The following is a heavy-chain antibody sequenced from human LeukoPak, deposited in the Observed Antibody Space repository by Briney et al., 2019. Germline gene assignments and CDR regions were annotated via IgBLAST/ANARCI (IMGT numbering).Heavy chain of an antibody. CDR3: ARCSGYSYGYYFDY. J-gene: IGHJ4*02. V-gene: IGHV4-61*02. Sequence: SETLSLTCTVSGGSISSGSYYWSWIRQPAGKGLEWIGRIYTSGSTNYNPSLKSRVTISVDTSKNQFSLKLSSVTAADTAVYYCARCSGYSYGYYFDYWGQGTLVTVSS. CDR2: IYTSGST. D-gene: IGHD5-18*01. CDR1: GGSISSGSYY.